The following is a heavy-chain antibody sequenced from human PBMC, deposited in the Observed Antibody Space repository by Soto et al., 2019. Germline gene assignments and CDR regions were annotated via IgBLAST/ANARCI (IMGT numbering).Heavy chain of an antibody. CDR2: IYSGGST. Sequence: LTCSVSGYSINRGYYWGWIRQAPGKGLEWVSVIYSGGSTYYADSVKGRFTISRDNAKNSLYLQMNSLRAEDTAVYYCARDWGGYYDSSGYYGFPIDYWGQGTLVTVSS. CDR3: ARDWGGYYDSSGYYGFPIDY. CDR1: GYSINRGYY. J-gene: IGHJ4*02. D-gene: IGHD3-22*01. V-gene: IGHV3-53*01.